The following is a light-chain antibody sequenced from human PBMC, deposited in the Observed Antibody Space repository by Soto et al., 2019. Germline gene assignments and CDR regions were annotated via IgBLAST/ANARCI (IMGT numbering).Light chain of an antibody. CDR1: QDVVNNY. V-gene: IGKV3-20*01. CDR3: QQSSFSPLT. J-gene: IGKJ4*01. Sequence: EIGLTQSPGTLSLSPGEMATLSCRASQDVVNNYLAWFQQKPGQAPRLLVHGASNRAAGIPDRFSGSGSATDFTLTISRLEPEDFAVYYCQQSSFSPLTFGGGTRIEI. CDR2: GAS.